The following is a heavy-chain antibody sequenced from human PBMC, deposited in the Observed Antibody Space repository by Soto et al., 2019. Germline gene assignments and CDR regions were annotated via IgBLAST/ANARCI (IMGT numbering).Heavy chain of an antibody. Sequence: EVQLVESGGGLVQTGGSLRLSCAASGFTFSSYIMNWVRQAPGKGLEWVSYISSGSSTIYYADSVKGRFTISRDNDKNSLYLQMNSLRDEDTAVYFCARRIEGYYYDGMDVWGQGTTVTVSS. CDR3: ARRIEGYYYDGMDV. J-gene: IGHJ6*02. CDR1: GFTFSSYI. CDR2: ISSGSSTI. V-gene: IGHV3-48*02. D-gene: IGHD2-21*01.